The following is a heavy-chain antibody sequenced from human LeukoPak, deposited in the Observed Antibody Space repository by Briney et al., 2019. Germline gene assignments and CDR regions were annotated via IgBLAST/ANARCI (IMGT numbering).Heavy chain of an antibody. D-gene: IGHD4-17*01. J-gene: IGHJ4*02. Sequence: GGSLRLSCAASGFTFSDYYMSWIRQAPGKGLEWVSYISSSSTYTNYADSVKGRFTISRDNAKNSLYLQMNSLRAEDTAVYYCAIYRSYGDRDYWGQGTLVTVSS. CDR1: GFTFSDYY. CDR3: AIYRSYGDRDY. CDR2: ISSSSTYT. V-gene: IGHV3-11*06.